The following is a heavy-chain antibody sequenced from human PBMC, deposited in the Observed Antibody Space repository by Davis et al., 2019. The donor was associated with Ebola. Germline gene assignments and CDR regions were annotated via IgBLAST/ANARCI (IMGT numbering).Heavy chain of an antibody. CDR2: IDPSDSYP. J-gene: IGHJ4*02. V-gene: IGHV5-10-1*01. D-gene: IGHD5-12*01. CDR1: GYTFTGYY. Sequence: KVSCKASGYTFTGYYMHWVRQMPGKGLEWMGRIDPSDSYPNYSPSFQGHVTISTDKSINAVYLQWSSLKASDTAMYYCARPKYSAYDSPFDYWGQGTLVTVSA. CDR3: ARPKYSAYDSPFDY.